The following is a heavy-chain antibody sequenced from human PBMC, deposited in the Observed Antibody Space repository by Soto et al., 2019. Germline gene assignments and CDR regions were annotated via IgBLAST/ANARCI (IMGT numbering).Heavy chain of an antibody. CDR3: ASSVSGWYPFDY. D-gene: IGHD6-19*01. Sequence: PGGSLRLSCAASGFTFSSYAMHWVRQAPGKGLEWVALISYDGSDKDYADSVKGRFTISRDNSKNSLYLQMNSLRDEDTAVYYCASSVSGWYPFDYWSLGTLVTVSS. CDR2: ISYDGSDK. CDR1: GFTFSSYA. V-gene: IGHV3-30-3*01. J-gene: IGHJ4*02.